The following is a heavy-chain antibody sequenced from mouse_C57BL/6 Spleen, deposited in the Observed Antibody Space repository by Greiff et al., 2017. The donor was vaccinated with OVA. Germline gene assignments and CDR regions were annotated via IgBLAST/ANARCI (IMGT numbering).Heavy chain of an antibody. J-gene: IGHJ1*03. CDR3: ARSGYSNFDWYFDV. CDR2: IYPGDGDT. Sequence: VQLQQSGAELVKPGASVKISCKASGYAFSSYWMNWVKQRPGKGLEWIGQIYPGDGDTNYNGKFKGKATLTADKSSSTAYMQLSSLTSEDSAVYFCARSGYSNFDWYFDVWGTGTTVTVSS. D-gene: IGHD2-5*01. CDR1: GYAFSSYW. V-gene: IGHV1-80*01.